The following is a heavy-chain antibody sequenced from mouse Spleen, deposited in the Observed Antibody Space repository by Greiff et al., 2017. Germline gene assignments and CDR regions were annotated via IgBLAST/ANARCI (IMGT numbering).Heavy chain of an antibody. J-gene: IGHJ4*01. D-gene: IGHD1-1*01. CDR2: IYPGDGDT. CDR1: GYAFSSSW. V-gene: IGHV1-82*01. Sequence: VQLQQSGPELVKPGASVKISCKASGYAFSSSWMNWVKQRPGKGLEWIGRIYPGDGDTNYNGKFKGKATLTADKSSSTAYMQLSSLTSEDSAVYFCARPYCYCSGYAMDYWGQGTPVTVSS. CDR3: ARPYCYCSGYAMDY.